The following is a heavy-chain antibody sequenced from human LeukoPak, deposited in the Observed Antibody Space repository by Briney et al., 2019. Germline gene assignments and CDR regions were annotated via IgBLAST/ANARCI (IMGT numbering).Heavy chain of an antibody. V-gene: IGHV4-34*01. CDR2: INHSGTT. CDR3: ARGPESGSYFAWFGP. D-gene: IGHD3-10*01. J-gene: IGHJ5*02. Sequence: SETLSLTCAVYGGSFSGYFWNWIRQPPGKGLEWIGEINHSGTTHHNPSLKSRVTISIDTSKNQISPKLTSVTAADTGVYFCARGPESGSYFAWFGPWGQGTLVTVSS. CDR1: GGSFSGYF.